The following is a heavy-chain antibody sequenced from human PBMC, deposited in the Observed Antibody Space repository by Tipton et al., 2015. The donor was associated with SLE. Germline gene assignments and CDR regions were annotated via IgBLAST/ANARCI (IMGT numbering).Heavy chain of an antibody. CDR1: GGSISSYY. J-gene: IGHJ3*02. V-gene: IGHV4-34*01. Sequence: TLSLTCTVSGGSISSYYWSWIRQPPGKGLEWIGEINHSGSTNYNPSLKSRVTISVDTSKNQFSLKLSSVTAADTAVYYCARVRGSSWLSFAFDIWGQGTMVTVSS. CDR2: INHSGST. CDR3: ARVRGSSWLSFAFDI. D-gene: IGHD6-13*01.